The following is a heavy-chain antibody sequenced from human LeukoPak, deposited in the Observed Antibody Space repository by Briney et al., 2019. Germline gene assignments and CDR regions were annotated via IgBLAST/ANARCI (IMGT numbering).Heavy chain of an antibody. J-gene: IGHJ4*02. CDR2: IYSGGRT. V-gene: IGHV3-66*01. Sequence: GGSLRLSCAASGLTVSSNYMSWVRQALGKGLEWVSVIYSGGRTYYADSVKGRFTISRDNSKNTLYLQMNSLRAEDTAVYYCARVGVVGFDYFDYWGQGTLVTVSS. CDR1: GLTVSSNY. CDR3: ARVGVVGFDYFDY. D-gene: IGHD1-26*01.